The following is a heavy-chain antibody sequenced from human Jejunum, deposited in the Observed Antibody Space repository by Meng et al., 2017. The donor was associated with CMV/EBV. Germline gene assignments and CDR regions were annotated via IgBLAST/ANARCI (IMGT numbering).Heavy chain of an antibody. Sequence: QVQLQESGPGLVKPSETLSLTCTLSGGSINNYYWSWIRQPPGKGLEWLGYIYYSGSTNYNPSLKSRVTLSLQTSKNQFSLKLTSVTAADTAVYYCARDIPPNSWGQGTLVTVSS. J-gene: IGHJ4*02. V-gene: IGHV4-59*01. CDR2: IYYSGST. CDR3: ARDIPPNS. CDR1: GGSINNYY.